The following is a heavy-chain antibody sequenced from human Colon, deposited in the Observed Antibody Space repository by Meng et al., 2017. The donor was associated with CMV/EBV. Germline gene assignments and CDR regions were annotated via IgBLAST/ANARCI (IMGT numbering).Heavy chain of an antibody. CDR3: AKNAKLSSGYFDY. J-gene: IGHJ4*02. CDR1: GFIFSNYA. Sequence: ETLSLTCAASGFIFSNYALSWVRQAPGKGLEWVSGISGSGVGTYYADSVTGRFTISRDNSKNTLFLQMNSLRGDDTAVYYCAKNAKLSSGYFDYWGQGTLVTVSS. D-gene: IGHD6-6*01. V-gene: IGHV3-23*01. CDR2: ISGSGVGT.